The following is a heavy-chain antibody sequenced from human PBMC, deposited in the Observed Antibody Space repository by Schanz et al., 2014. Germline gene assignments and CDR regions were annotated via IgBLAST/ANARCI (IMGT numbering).Heavy chain of an antibody. CDR1: GFTFSGYG. V-gene: IGHV3-30*18. Sequence: QVQLVESGGGVVQPGRSLRLSCAASGFTFSGYGMHWVRQAPGKGLEWVAIISYDGRHKNYADSVKGRFTISRDNSKNTLHLPMTSLTVEDTAVYYCAKDDTQVNGMDVWGQGTTVTVSS. J-gene: IGHJ6*02. CDR2: ISYDGRHK. CDR3: AKDDTQVNGMDV.